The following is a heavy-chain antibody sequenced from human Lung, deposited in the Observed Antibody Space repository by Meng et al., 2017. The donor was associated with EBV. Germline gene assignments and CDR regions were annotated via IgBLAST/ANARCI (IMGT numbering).Heavy chain of an antibody. CDR3: ATKTSLDF. CDR1: GFTLSKYA. J-gene: IGHJ4*02. V-gene: IGHV3-23*01. CDR2: VTTTGETT. Sequence: VQVLESGGGLMQTGGSLRLSCVASGFTLSKYAMTWVRQAPGKGLEWVSTVTTTGETTYDADSVRGRFTISRDNSKSTLYLQMNSLRIEDTAMYYCATKTSLDFWGQGTLVTASS.